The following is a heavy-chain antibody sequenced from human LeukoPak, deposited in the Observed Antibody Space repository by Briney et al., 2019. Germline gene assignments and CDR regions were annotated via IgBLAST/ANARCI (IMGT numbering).Heavy chain of an antibody. Sequence: GASVKVSCKASGYTFTAHYIHWVRQAPGQGLEWMGIINPGDGGASYAQKFQGRLTMSRDTSTSTLYMELSSLRSEDTAIYYCARTYPMFGYAGDYWGQGTVVTVSS. CDR2: INPGDGGA. CDR1: GYTFTAHY. J-gene: IGHJ4*02. CDR3: ARTYPMFGYAGDY. V-gene: IGHV1-46*01. D-gene: IGHD3-10*02.